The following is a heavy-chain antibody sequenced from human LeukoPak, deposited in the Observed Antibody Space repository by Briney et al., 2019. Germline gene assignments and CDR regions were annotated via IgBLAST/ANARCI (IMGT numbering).Heavy chain of an antibody. D-gene: IGHD6-13*01. J-gene: IGHJ4*02. V-gene: IGHV3-7*01. Sequence: GGSLRLSCAASGFTFSSYWMSWVRQAPGKGLEWVANIKQDGSEKYYVDSVKGRFTISRDNAKNSLYLQMNSLRAEDTAVYYCARDRYSSSWYYPEYYFDYWDQGTLVTVSS. CDR2: IKQDGSEK. CDR1: GFTFSSYW. CDR3: ARDRYSSSWYYPEYYFDY.